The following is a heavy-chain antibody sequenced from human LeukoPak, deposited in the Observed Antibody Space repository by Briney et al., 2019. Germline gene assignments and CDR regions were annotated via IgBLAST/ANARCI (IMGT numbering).Heavy chain of an antibody. CDR3: ARSASPFTVNSAFDI. Sequence: SQTLSLTCAISGDSVSSQSATWNWIRQSPSRGLEWLGRTYYRSKWYNDYAVSVKSRINISPETSKNQFSLQLNSVTPEDTAVYYCARSASPFTVNSAFDIWGQGTMVTVSS. J-gene: IGHJ3*02. CDR2: TYYRSKWYN. D-gene: IGHD3-22*01. CDR1: GDSVSSQSAT. V-gene: IGHV6-1*01.